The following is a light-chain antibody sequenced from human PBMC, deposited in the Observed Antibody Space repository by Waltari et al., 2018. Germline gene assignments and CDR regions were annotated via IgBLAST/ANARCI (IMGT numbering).Light chain of an antibody. V-gene: IGLV2-14*01. J-gene: IGLJ3*02. CDR2: DVS. CDR1: SSDVGGYNY. CDR3: CSFTSRSTWV. Sequence: QSALTQPASVSGSPGQSITISCTGTSSDVGGYNYVSWYQQHPGKVPKLLIFDVSNRPRGVSNRFSGSKSGNTASLTISGLQAEDESDYYCCSFTSRSTWVFGGGTKLTVL.